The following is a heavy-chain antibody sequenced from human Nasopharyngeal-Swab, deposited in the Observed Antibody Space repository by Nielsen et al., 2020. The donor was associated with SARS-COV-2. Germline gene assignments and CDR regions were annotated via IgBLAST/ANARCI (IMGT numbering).Heavy chain of an antibody. CDR1: DGSFSGYY. V-gene: IGHV4-34*01. D-gene: IGHD3-10*01. CDR2: INHSGST. J-gene: IGHJ4*02. CDR3: ARRGWFGEFVFDY. Sequence: SETLSLTCAVYDGSFSGYYWSWIRQPPGKGLEWIGEINHSGSTNYNPSLKSRVTISVDTSKNQFSLKLSSVTAADTAVYYCARRGWFGEFVFDYWGQGTLVTVSS.